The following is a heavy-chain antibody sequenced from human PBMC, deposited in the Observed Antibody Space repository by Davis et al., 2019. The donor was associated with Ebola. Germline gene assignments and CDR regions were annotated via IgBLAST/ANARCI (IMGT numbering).Heavy chain of an antibody. J-gene: IGHJ3*02. CDR1: GFTFSDSW. CDR2: ITPDGSQK. CDR3: AKEDANAPDDYDSSGDAIDM. V-gene: IGHV3-7*03. Sequence: GESLKISCIVSGFTFSDSWMNWVRQAPGKGLEWVASITPDGSQKWYEESVKGRFTISRDNSTSSVFLQMNSLRGDDTATYFCAKEDANAPDDYDSSGDAIDMWGQGTLVIVSS. D-gene: IGHD3-22*01.